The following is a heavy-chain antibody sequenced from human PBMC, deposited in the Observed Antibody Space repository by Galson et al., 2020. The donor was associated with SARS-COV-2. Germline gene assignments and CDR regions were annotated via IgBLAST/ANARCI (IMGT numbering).Heavy chain of an antibody. CDR1: GFSFSDYA. Sequence: GESLKISCVASGFSFSDYAMNWVRQAPGKGLEWVSVISGSGGGTHYTDSVRGRFIISRDNSRNTVYLQMNSLRAEDTALYYCAKDRYYDIVTAHYYYGMDVWGQGTTVTVSS. J-gene: IGHJ6*02. V-gene: IGHV3-23*01. D-gene: IGHD3-9*01. CDR3: AKDRYYDIVTAHYYYGMDV. CDR2: ISGSGGGT.